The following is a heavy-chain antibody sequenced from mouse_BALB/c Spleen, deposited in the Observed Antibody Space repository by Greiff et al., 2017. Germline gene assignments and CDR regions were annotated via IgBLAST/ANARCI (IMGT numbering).Heavy chain of an antibody. CDR3: ARGGYGAY. Sequence: EVQLQQSGGGLVKPGGSLKLSCAASGFTFSSYAMSWVRQSPEKRLEWVAEISSGGSYTYYPDTVTGRFTISRDNAKNTLYLEMSSLRSEDTAMYYCARGGYGAYWGQGTLVTVSA. CDR1: GFTFSSYA. CDR2: ISSGGSYT. D-gene: IGHD2-14*01. J-gene: IGHJ3*01. V-gene: IGHV5-9-4*01.